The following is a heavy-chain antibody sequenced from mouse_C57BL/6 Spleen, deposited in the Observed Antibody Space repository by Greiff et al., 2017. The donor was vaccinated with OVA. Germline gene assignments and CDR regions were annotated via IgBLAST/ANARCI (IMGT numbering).Heavy chain of an antibody. J-gene: IGHJ4*01. V-gene: IGHV5-17*01. D-gene: IGHD1-1*01. CDR3: ARIYYYGSSYVEYAMDY. Sequence: DVMLVESGGGLVKPGGSLKLSCAASGFTFSDYGMHWVRQAPEKGLEWVAYISSGSSTIYYADTVKGRFTISRDNAKNTLFLQMTSLRSEDTAMYYCARIYYYGSSYVEYAMDYWGQGTSVTVSS. CDR1: GFTFSDYG. CDR2: ISSGSSTI.